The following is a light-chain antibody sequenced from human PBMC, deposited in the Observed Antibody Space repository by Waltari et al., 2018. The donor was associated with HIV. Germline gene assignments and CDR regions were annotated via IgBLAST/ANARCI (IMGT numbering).Light chain of an antibody. CDR1: SSNIGSNT. Sequence: QSVLTQPPSASGTPGQRVTISCSGSSSNIGSNTVNWYQQLPGTAPKLLIYSNNQLPSGVPDRFSGSKSGTSASLAISGLQSEDEADYYCAAWDDSLNGRVFGTGTKVTVL. J-gene: IGLJ1*01. V-gene: IGLV1-44*01. CDR3: AAWDDSLNGRV. CDR2: SNN.